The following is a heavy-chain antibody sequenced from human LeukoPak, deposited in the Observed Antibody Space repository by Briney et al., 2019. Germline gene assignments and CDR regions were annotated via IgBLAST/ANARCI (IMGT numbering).Heavy chain of an antibody. J-gene: IGHJ4*02. CDR2: IYYSGST. CDR3: ARDTRFSGYSPIDY. CDR1: GGSISSSSYY. V-gene: IGHV4-39*07. Sequence: SETLSLTCTVSGGSISSSSYYWGWIRQPPGKGLEWIGSIYYSGSTYYNPSLKSRVTISVDTSKNQFSLKLNSVTAADTAVYYCARDTRFSGYSPIDYWGQGTLVTVSS. D-gene: IGHD3-22*01.